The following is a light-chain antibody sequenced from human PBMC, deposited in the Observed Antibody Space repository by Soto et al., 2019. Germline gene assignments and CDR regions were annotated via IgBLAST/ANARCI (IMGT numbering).Light chain of an antibody. CDR2: DAS. CDR1: QTISTS. CDR3: RQSFSPLLT. Sequence: DIQLTQSPSSLSASVGDRVTITCRASQTISTSLTWFQQKPGKAPKVLIYDASTLQSGVPSRFSGSGSGAKFTLSISDLQPEDFATYYCRQSFSPLLTFGGGTKVEIK. J-gene: IGKJ4*01. V-gene: IGKV1-39*01.